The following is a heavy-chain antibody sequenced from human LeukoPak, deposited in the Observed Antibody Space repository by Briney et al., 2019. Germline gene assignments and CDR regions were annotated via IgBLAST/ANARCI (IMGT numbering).Heavy chain of an antibody. CDR1: GFTFSSYG. Sequence: GGSLRLSCVASGFTFSSYGMSWVRQAPGKGLEWVSAISGSGGSTYYADSVKGRFTISRDNSKNTLYLQMNSLRAEDTAVYYCAKVEITMVRATASISPPDYWGQGTLVTVSS. V-gene: IGHV3-23*01. CDR3: AKVEITMVRATASISPPDY. D-gene: IGHD3-10*01. CDR2: ISGSGGST. J-gene: IGHJ4*02.